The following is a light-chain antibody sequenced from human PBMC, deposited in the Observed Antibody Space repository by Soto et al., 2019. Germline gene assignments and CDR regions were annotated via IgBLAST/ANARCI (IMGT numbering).Light chain of an antibody. CDR3: QSYDISLSAWV. CDR1: SSNIGAGYD. V-gene: IGLV1-40*01. Sequence: QSALTQPPSVSGAPGQRVTMSCTGSSSNIGAGYDVHWFQQLPGTAPRLLIYGNINRLSGVPARFSGSKSGTSASLAITGLQAEDEADYYCQSYDISLSAWVFGGGTKLTVL. CDR2: GNI. J-gene: IGLJ3*02.